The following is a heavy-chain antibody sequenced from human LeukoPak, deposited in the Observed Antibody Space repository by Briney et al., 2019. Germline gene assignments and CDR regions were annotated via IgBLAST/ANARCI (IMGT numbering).Heavy chain of an antibody. Sequence: ASVKVSCKASGYTFTGYYMHWVRQAPGQGLEWMGWINPNSGGTNYAQKFQGRVTMTRGTSISTAYMELSRLRSDDTAVYYCARGPGYSGYALYYYYYMDVWGKGTTVTVSS. V-gene: IGHV1-2*02. CDR3: ARGPGYSGYALYYYYYMDV. CDR1: GYTFTGYY. D-gene: IGHD5-12*01. CDR2: INPNSGGT. J-gene: IGHJ6*03.